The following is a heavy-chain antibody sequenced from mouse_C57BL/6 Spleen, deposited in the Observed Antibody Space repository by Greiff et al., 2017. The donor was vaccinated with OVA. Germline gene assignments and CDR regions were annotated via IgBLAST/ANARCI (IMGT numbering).Heavy chain of an antibody. CDR3: AREGNYYGSSYWYFDV. CDR1: GFSLTSYA. V-gene: IGHV2-9-1*01. Sequence: VMLVESGPGLVAPSQSLSITCTVSGFSLTSYAISWVRQPPGKGLEWLGVIWTGGGTNYNSALKSRLSISKDNSKSQVFLKMNSLQTDDTARYYCAREGNYYGSSYWYFDVWGTGTTVTVSS. D-gene: IGHD1-1*01. J-gene: IGHJ1*03. CDR2: IWTGGGT.